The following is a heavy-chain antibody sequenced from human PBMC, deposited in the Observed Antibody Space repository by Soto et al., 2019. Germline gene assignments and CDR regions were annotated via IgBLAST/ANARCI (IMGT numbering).Heavy chain of an antibody. Sequence: SVKVSCKASGYTFTSYYIHWVRQAPGQGLEWMGIINPSGGSTTYAQKFQDRVIMTRDTSTSTVYMELGSLSSEDTAVYYCARTGSGSTYSYYYGMDVWGQGTTVTVSS. CDR3: ARTGSGSTYSYYYGMDV. V-gene: IGHV1-46*01. CDR2: INPSGGST. J-gene: IGHJ6*02. D-gene: IGHD2-15*01. CDR1: GYTFTSYY.